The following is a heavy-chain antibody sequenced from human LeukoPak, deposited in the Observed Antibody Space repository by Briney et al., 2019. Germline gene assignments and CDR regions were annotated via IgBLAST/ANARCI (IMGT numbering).Heavy chain of an antibody. V-gene: IGHV4-59*08. Sequence: SETLSLTCIVSGGSISSYYWSWIRQPPGKGLEWIGYTYSSGSTDYNPSLKSRVTMSLDTSNHQFSLKLTSVTAADTAVYYCARHVGIHLWSLYFDYWGQGSLVTVSS. CDR3: ARHVGIHLWSLYFDY. J-gene: IGHJ4*02. CDR2: TYSSGST. D-gene: IGHD5-18*01. CDR1: GGSISSYY.